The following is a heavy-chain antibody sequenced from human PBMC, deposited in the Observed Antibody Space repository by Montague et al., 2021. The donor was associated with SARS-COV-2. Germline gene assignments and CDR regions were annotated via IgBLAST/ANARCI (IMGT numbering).Heavy chain of an antibody. CDR1: GGSISSSSYY. CDR2: INDSGKT. Sequence: SETLSLTCTVSGGSISSSSYYWVWIRQPPGKGLVWIMSINDSGKTYYNPSRKSRVTVSVDTYKNQFYLKLSSVAAADTAVYYCASERIYGSGSYYSPFLRVGYWGQGTLVTVSS. CDR3: ASERIYGSGSYYSPFLRVGY. V-gene: IGHV4-39*01. J-gene: IGHJ4*02. D-gene: IGHD3-10*01.